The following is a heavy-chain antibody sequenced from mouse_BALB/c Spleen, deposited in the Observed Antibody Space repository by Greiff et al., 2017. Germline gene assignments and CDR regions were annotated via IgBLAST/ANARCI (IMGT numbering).Heavy chain of an antibody. CDR1: GFAFSSYD. D-gene: IGHD1-1*01. V-gene: IGHV5-12-1*01. Sequence: EVHLVESGGGLVKPGGSLKLSCAASGFAFSSYDMSWVRQTPEKRLEWVAYISSGGGSTYYPDTVKGRFTISRDNAKNTLYLQMSSLKSEDTAMYYCARRGYGSVMDYWGQGTSVTVSS. CDR3: ARRGYGSVMDY. CDR2: ISSGGGST. J-gene: IGHJ4*01.